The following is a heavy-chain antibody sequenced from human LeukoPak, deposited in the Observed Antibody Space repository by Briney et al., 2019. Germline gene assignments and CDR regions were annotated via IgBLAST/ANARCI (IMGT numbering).Heavy chain of an antibody. CDR1: GGPVSSGSYY. CDR3: AREGYDILTGYYRAYNWFDP. D-gene: IGHD3-9*01. CDR2: IYYSGST. J-gene: IGHJ5*02. Sequence: PSETLSLTCTVSGGPVSSGSYYWSWIRQPPGKGLEWIGYIYYSGSTNYNPSLKSRVTISVDTSKNQFSLKLSSVTAADTAVYYCAREGYDILTGYYRAYNWFDPWGQGTLVTVSS. V-gene: IGHV4-61*01.